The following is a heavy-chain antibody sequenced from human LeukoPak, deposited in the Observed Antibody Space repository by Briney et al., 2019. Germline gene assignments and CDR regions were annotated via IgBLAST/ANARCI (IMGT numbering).Heavy chain of an antibody. V-gene: IGHV3-21*01. J-gene: IGHJ6*03. Sequence: GGSLRLSCAASGFTFSSYSMNWVRQAPGKGLEWVSSINSNSSYIYYADSLKGRFAISRDNAKNSLYLQMNSLRAEDTAVYYCARTGDYDFWSGYYFYYYYYMDVWGKGTTVTVSS. CDR2: INSNSSYI. CDR1: GFTFSSYS. D-gene: IGHD3-3*01. CDR3: ARTGDYDFWSGYYFYYYYYMDV.